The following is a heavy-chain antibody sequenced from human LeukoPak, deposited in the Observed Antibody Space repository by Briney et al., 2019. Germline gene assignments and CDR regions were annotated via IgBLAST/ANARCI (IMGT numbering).Heavy chain of an antibody. D-gene: IGHD4-17*01. CDR2: MYYSGST. CDR3: ARHVSGDYAWMDV. Sequence: SETLSLTCTVSGGSIRSSYWSWIRQPPGKGLEWIGYMYYSGSTNYNPSLKSRVTISVDTSKNQFSLKVSSVTAADTAVYCCARHVSGDYAWMDVWGQGTTVSVTS. CDR1: GGSIRSSY. V-gene: IGHV4-59*08. J-gene: IGHJ6*02.